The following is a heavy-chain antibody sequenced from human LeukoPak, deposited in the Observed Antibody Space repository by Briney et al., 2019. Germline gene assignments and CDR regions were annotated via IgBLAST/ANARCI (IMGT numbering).Heavy chain of an antibody. CDR1: GFTFSSYA. CDR2: ISYDGSNR. J-gene: IGHJ4*02. CDR3: ARDKGLDY. V-gene: IGHV3-30*04. Sequence: QPGGSLRLSCAASGFTFSSYAMHWVRQAPGKGLEWVAVISYDGSNRYYADSVKGRFTISRDNSKNTLHLQMNSLRAEDTAVYYCARDKGLDYWGQGTLVTVSS.